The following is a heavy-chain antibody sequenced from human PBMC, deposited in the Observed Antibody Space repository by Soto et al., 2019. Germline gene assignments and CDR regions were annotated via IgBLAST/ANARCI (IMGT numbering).Heavy chain of an antibody. Sequence: GGSLRLSXEASGFNFKKFAMGWVRQAPGEGLEWVSGISCCGGSTSYADSVKGRFTLARDDSKNTLSLHLNSLRFEDTARYFCAKADGEQWLIPHLDNWGQGTLVTVSS. V-gene: IGHV3-23*01. CDR2: ISCCGGST. J-gene: IGHJ4*02. CDR1: GFNFKKFA. D-gene: IGHD6-19*01. CDR3: AKADGEQWLIPHLDN.